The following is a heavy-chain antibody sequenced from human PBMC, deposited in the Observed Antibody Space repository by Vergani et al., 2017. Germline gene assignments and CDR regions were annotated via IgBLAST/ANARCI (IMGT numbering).Heavy chain of an antibody. CDR3: TKTTIFGVVPMDV. J-gene: IGHJ6*03. V-gene: IGHV3-73*01. D-gene: IGHD3-3*01. Sequence: VQLVESGGGVVQPGRSLKLSCAASGFTFSGSAMHWVRQASGKGLEWVGRIRSKANSYATAYAASVKGRFTISRDDSKNTAYLQMNSLKTEDTAVYYCTKTTIFGVVPMDVWGKGTTVTVSS. CDR1: GFTFSGSA. CDR2: IRSKANSYAT.